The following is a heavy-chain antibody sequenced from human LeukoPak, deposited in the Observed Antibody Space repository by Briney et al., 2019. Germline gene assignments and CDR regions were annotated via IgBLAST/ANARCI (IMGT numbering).Heavy chain of an antibody. CDR2: VSFDGSKK. CDR1: GFTFSNYA. V-gene: IGHV3-30-3*01. J-gene: IGHJ4*01. CDR3: ARAKRGPFDY. Sequence: GGSLRLSCAASGFTFSNYAIHWVRQAPGKGLDWVAVVSFDGSKKYYADSAKGRFTISRDNSKNTLYLQMNTLRPDDTAVYYCARAKRGPFDYWGQGTLVTVSS.